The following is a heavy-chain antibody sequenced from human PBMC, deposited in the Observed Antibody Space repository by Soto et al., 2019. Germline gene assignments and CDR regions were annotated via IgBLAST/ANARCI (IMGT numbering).Heavy chain of an antibody. J-gene: IGHJ6*02. V-gene: IGHV3-30-3*01. D-gene: IGHD2-2*01. CDR3: ARRYCSSTSCYPIGSNYGMDV. Sequence: QVQLVESGGGVVQPGRSLRLSCAASGFTFSSYAMHWVRQAPGKGLEWVAVISYDGSNKYYADSVKGRFTISRDNSKNTLYLQMNSLRAEDTAVYYCARRYCSSTSCYPIGSNYGMDVWGQGTTVTVSS. CDR2: ISYDGSNK. CDR1: GFTFSSYA.